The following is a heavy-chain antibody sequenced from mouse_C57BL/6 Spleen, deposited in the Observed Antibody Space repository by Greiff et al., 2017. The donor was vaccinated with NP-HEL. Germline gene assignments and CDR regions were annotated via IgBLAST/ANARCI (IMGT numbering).Heavy chain of an antibody. J-gene: IGHJ4*01. CDR3: ARYGSSYDAMDD. CDR1: GYTFTSYW. CDR2: IYPGSGST. D-gene: IGHD1-1*01. Sequence: QVQLQQSGAELVKPGASVKMSCKASGYTFTSYWITWVKQRPGQGLEWIGDIYPGSGSTNYNEKFKSKATLTVDTSSSTAYMQLSSLTSEDSAVYYCARYGSSYDAMDDWGQGTSVTVSS. V-gene: IGHV1-55*01.